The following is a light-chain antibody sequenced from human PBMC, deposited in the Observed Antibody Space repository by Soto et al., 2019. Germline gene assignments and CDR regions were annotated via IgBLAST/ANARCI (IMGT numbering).Light chain of an antibody. CDR1: QTVDNDY. Sequence: EIVLTQSPGTLSLSPGERATLSCRANQTVDNDYVAWYQQKSGQAPRLLIHYASSRATGTPGRFSGSGSGRHFTLTITGLEPEDFAVYYCHQYGGSSLTFGGGTKVEIK. CDR2: YAS. CDR3: HQYGGSSLT. J-gene: IGKJ4*01. V-gene: IGKV3-20*01.